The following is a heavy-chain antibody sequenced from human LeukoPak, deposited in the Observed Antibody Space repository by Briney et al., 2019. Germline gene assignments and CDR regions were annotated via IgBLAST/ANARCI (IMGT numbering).Heavy chain of an antibody. V-gene: IGHV4-34*01. Sequence: SETLSLTCAVYGGSFSGYYWSWIRQPPGKGLEWIGEINHSGSTNSNPSLKSRVTISVDASKNQFSLKLTSVTAADTAVYYCARGGWELPEGSLDYWGQGTLVTVSS. CDR2: INHSGST. J-gene: IGHJ4*02. D-gene: IGHD1-26*01. CDR3: ARGGWELPEGSLDY. CDR1: GGSFSGYY.